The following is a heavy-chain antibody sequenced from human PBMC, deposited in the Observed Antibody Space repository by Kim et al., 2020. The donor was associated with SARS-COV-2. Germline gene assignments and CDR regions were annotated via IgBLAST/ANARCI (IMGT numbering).Heavy chain of an antibody. Sequence: GGSLRLSCAASGFTFSSYGMNWVRQAPGKGLEWVAVISYDGSNKYYADSVKGRFTISRDNSKNTLYLQMNSLRAEDTAVYYCAKDHYDILTGLIYYYYYGMDVWGQGTTVTVSS. D-gene: IGHD3-9*01. CDR1: GFTFSSYG. J-gene: IGHJ6*02. CDR2: ISYDGSNK. CDR3: AKDHYDILTGLIYYYYYGMDV. V-gene: IGHV3-30*18.